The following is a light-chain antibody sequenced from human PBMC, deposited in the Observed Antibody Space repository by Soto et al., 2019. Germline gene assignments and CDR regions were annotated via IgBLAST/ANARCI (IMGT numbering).Light chain of an antibody. J-gene: IGKJ5*01. Sequence: EIVMTPSPAPLSVSPGERATLSCRGSQSVSSNLAWYQQKPGQAPRLLIYGAYTRAAGVPARFSGSGSGTEFTLTITSLQSEDIALYYCQQYNNWPPITFGQGTRLEIK. CDR3: QQYNNWPPIT. CDR1: QSVSSN. V-gene: IGKV3-15*01. CDR2: GAY.